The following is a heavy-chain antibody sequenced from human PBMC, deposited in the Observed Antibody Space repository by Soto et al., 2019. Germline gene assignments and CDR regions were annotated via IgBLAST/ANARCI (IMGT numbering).Heavy chain of an antibody. CDR3: ARASVASVVFFDY. Sequence: QVQLQESGPGLVKPSETLSLTCTVSGGSISCYYWSWIRQPPGKGLEWIGYIYYSGSTNYNPSLKSRVTISVDTSKNHFSLKLSSVTAADTAVYYCARASVASVVFFDYWGQGTQVTVSS. V-gene: IGHV4-59*01. J-gene: IGHJ4*02. CDR2: IYYSGST. D-gene: IGHD5-12*01. CDR1: GGSISCYY.